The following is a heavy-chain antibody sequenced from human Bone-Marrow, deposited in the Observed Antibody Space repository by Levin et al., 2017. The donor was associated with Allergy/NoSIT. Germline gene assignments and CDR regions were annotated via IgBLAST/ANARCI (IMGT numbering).Heavy chain of an antibody. V-gene: IGHV3-48*02. CDR1: GFTISSYS. CDR3: VRAVAVTNTDVGSNWFDP. CDR2: IGTSSSSI. D-gene: IGHD2-8*01. J-gene: IGHJ5*02. Sequence: SCAASGFTISSYSMNWVRQAAGKGLEWVSYIGTSSSSIFYADSVKGRFTISRDNAKNSLYLEMNSLRDEDTATYYCVRAVAVTNTDVGSNWFDPWGQGTVVVVSS.